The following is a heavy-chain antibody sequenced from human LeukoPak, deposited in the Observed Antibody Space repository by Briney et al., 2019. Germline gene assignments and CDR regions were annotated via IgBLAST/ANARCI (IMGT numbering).Heavy chain of an antibody. D-gene: IGHD2-15*01. CDR3: ASRGGSDRSWYFIL. Sequence: GGSLTLSCAASGFTLSGNYIIWVRQAPGKGLEWVSVTFGDGSTNYADSVKGKFAVSRDNSRNTFFLQMNSLRAEDTAVYYCASRGGSDRSWYFILWGRGTLVTVSS. J-gene: IGHJ2*01. CDR1: GFTLSGNY. V-gene: IGHV3-66*01. CDR2: TFGDGST.